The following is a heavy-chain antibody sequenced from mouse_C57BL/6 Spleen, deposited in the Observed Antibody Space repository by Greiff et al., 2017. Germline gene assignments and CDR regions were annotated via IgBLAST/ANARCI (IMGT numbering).Heavy chain of an antibody. V-gene: IGHV1-69*01. CDR1: GYTFTSYW. D-gene: IGHD3-2*02. Sequence: QVQLKQPGAELVMPGASVKLSCKASGYTFTSYWMHWVKQRPGQGLEWIGEIDPSDSYTNYNQNFKGKSTLTVDKSSSTAYMQLRSLTSEDSAVYYCARSGDENAMDYWGQGTSVTVSS. J-gene: IGHJ4*01. CDR3: ARSGDENAMDY. CDR2: IDPSDSYT.